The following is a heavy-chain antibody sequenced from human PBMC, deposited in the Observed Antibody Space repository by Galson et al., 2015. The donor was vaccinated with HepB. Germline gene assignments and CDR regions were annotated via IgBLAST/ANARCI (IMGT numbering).Heavy chain of an antibody. CDR3: ARDPARGVFNPRVDV. Sequence: SLRLSCAASGFTFSSYSMNWVRQAPGKGLEWVSCISSSTNYIYYADSLKGRFTISRDNAKNSLYLQMNSLRAEDTAVYYCARDPARGVFNPRVDVWGQGTTVTVSS. CDR1: GFTFSSYS. V-gene: IGHV3-21*01. D-gene: IGHD3-10*01. J-gene: IGHJ6*02. CDR2: ISSSTNYI.